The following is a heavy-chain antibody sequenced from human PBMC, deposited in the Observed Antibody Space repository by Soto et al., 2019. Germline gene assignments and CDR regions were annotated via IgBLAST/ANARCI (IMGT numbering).Heavy chain of an antibody. CDR3: TRHTVDY. V-gene: IGHV3-73*01. J-gene: IGHJ4*02. CDR2: TRSKAHSYAT. CDR1: GFSFSDSA. Sequence: GGSLRLSCAASGFSFSDSAIHWVRQASGKGLEWVGRTRSKAHSYATAFAASVKGRFTISRDDSKNTVYLQMNSLKTEDTAVYYCTRHTVDYWGQGTLVTVSS. D-gene: IGHD4-4*01.